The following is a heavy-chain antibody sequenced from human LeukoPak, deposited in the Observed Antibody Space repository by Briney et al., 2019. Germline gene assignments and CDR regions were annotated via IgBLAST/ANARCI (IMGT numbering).Heavy chain of an antibody. J-gene: IGHJ4*02. CDR2: IGGSGFKT. CDR3: ARDGQGPYSGSPLTGY. CDR1: GFTFSNYA. V-gene: IGHV3-23*01. D-gene: IGHD1-26*01. Sequence: PGGSLRLSCGASGFTFSNYAMTWVRQAPGMGLEWASSIGGSGFKTYYAGSVKGRFTISRDNSKNTLYLQMNSLRAEDTAVYYCARDGQGPYSGSPLTGYWGQGTLVTVSS.